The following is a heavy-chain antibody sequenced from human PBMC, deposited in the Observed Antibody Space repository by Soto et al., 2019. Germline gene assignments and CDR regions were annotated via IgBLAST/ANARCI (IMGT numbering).Heavy chain of an antibody. CDR2: INPDTGGT. V-gene: IGHV1-2*04. J-gene: IGHJ4*02. CDR3: ARAAGRVGSSWYRGGYDY. Sequence: QVHLVQSGAEVQKSGASVRVSCKASGYTFSDYYIHWVRQAPGQGLEWMGWINPDTGGTDYKQKFQGWVTMTRDTSISTAYMELSSLKSDDTAVYYCARAAGRVGSSWYRGGYDYWGQGTLVTVSS. CDR1: GYTFSDYY. D-gene: IGHD6-13*01.